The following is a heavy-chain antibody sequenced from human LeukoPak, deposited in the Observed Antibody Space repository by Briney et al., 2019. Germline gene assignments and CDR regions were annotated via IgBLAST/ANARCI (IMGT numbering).Heavy chain of an antibody. CDR2: IWYDGSNK. CDR3: AREGVPHGDYPYYFDY. V-gene: IGHV3-33*01. CDR1: GLTFSSYG. Sequence: GRSLRLSCAASGLTFSSYGMHWVRQAPGKGLEWVAVIWYDGSNKYYADSVKGRFTISRDNSKNTLYLQMNSLRAEDTAVYYCAREGVPHGDYPYYFDYWGQGTLVTVSS. D-gene: IGHD4-17*01. J-gene: IGHJ4*02.